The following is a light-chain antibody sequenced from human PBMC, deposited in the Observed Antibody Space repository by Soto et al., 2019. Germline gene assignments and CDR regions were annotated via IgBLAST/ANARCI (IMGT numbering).Light chain of an antibody. J-gene: IGKJ1*01. CDR1: QSVSSN. CDR2: GAS. Sequence: EIVMTQSRASLSVSPGERAIISYRASQSVSSNLAWYQQKPGQAPRLLIYGASTRATGIPARFSGSGSGTEFTLTISSLQSEDFAVYYCEQYNNCPPWTFGQGTKVEIK. V-gene: IGKV3-15*01. CDR3: EQYNNCPPWT.